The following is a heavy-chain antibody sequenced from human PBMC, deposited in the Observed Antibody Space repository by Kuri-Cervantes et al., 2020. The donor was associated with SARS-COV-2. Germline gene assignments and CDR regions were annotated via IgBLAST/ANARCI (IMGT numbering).Heavy chain of an antibody. J-gene: IGHJ6*03. CDR1: GGPFSGYY. Sequence: GSLRLSCTVYGGPFSGYYWSWLRQPPGKGLEWIGEINDIGSTNYNPSLESRVTISVDTSKNQFSLNLSPVTAGDTALYYCARGPWRSEQVGPPYYYYLDVWGKGTTVTVSS. CDR3: ARGPWRSEQVGPPYYYYLDV. V-gene: IGHV4-34*01. CDR2: INDIGST. D-gene: IGHD3-16*01.